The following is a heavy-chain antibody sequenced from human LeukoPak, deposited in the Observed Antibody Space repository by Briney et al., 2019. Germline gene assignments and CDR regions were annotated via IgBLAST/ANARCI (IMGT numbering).Heavy chain of an antibody. CDR1: GYTFTSYD. J-gene: IGHJ4*02. Sequence: GASVTVSFKSSGYTFTSYDINWVRQATGQGLEWMGWMNPNSGNRGYAQKFQGRVTMTRDTTISTAYMELSGLRYEDTAVYYCARVYGDIDYWGQGTLVTVSS. V-gene: IGHV1-8*01. D-gene: IGHD2/OR15-2a*01. CDR3: ARVYGDIDY. CDR2: MNPNSGNR.